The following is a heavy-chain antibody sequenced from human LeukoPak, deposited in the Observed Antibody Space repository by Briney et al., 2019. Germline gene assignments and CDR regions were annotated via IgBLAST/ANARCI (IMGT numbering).Heavy chain of an antibody. CDR2: ITTRGSYI. Sequence: GGSLRLSCAASGFTFKTYSMIWVRQAPGKGLEWVSSITTRGSYINYADSVKGRFTISRDNAKNSLFLQMNSLRVEDTAVYYCARGGDDNNVYPPHWGQGTLVTVSS. V-gene: IGHV3-21*01. CDR3: ARGGDDNNVYPPH. J-gene: IGHJ4*02. D-gene: IGHD3-22*01. CDR1: GFTFKTYS.